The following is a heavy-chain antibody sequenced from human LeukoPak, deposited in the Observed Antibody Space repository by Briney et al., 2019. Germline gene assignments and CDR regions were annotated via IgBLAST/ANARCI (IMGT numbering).Heavy chain of an antibody. J-gene: IGHJ3*02. CDR3: AAAPARIRAFDI. CDR1: GFTFTSSA. Sequence: GASVKVSCKASGFTFTSSAIQWVRQARGQRLEWIGWIVVGSGNTNYAQKFQERVTITRDMSTSTAYMELSSLRSEDTAVYYCAAAPARIRAFDIWGQGTMVTVSS. D-gene: IGHD6-6*01. V-gene: IGHV1-58*02. CDR2: IVVGSGNT.